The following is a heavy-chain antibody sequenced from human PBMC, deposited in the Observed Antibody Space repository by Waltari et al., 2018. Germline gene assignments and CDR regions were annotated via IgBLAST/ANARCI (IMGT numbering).Heavy chain of an antibody. CDR3: ARAALGIAAARWYFDL. Sequence: EVQLVQSGAEVKKPGATVKISCKASGYTFTDYYMHWVQQAPGKGLEWMGRVDPEDGETIYAEKFQGRVTITADTSTDTAYMELSSLRSEDTAVYYCARAALGIAAARWYFDLWGRGTLVTVSS. D-gene: IGHD6-13*01. CDR2: VDPEDGET. CDR1: GYTFTDYY. J-gene: IGHJ2*01. V-gene: IGHV1-69-2*01.